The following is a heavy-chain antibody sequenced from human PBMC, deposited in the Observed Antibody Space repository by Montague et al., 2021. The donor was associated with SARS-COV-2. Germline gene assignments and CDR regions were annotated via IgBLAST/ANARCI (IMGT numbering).Heavy chain of an antibody. V-gene: IGHV4-59*12. D-gene: IGHD3-3*01. Sequence: SETLSLTCTLSGGSISTYYWNWIRQPPGKGLEWIGYNYYSGNTYYNPSLKSRATIQVDTSKNQFSLSLTSVTAADTAVYYSARGPFWSAAPDYWGQGILVTVSS. CDR1: GGSISTYY. CDR2: NYYSGNT. J-gene: IGHJ4*02. CDR3: ARGPFWSAAPDY.